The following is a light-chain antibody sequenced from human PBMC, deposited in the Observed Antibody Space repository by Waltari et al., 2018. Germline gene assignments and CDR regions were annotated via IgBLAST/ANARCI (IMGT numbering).Light chain of an antibody. CDR2: GTS. J-gene: IGKJ1*01. CDR1: QSVSSNF. CDR3: QQFDSSPWA. Sequence: EILLTQSPDTLSLSPGERATISCRASQSVSSNFLAWYQHKSGQAPRLLIYGTSSRAAGVPARFSGSGSGTDFTLTISGLEAEDFAVYYCQQFDSSPWAFGQGTAVEMK. V-gene: IGKV3-20*01.